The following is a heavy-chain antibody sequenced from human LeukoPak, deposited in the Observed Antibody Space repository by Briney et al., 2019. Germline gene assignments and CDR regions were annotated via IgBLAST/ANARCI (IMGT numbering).Heavy chain of an antibody. J-gene: IGHJ1*01. CDR1: GGSFSDYY. Sequence: SETLSLTCAVYGGSFSDYYWSWIRQPPGKGLEWIGYIYYSGSTYYNPSLKSRVTISVDTSKNQFSLKLSSVTAADTAVYYCARGGGLYCSSTSCSEGYFQHWGQGTLVTVSS. D-gene: IGHD2-2*01. CDR3: ARGGGLYCSSTSCSEGYFQH. V-gene: IGHV4-30-4*08. CDR2: IYYSGST.